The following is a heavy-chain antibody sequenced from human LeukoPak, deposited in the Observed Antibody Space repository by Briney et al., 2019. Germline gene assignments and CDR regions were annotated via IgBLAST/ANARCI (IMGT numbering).Heavy chain of an antibody. CDR2: ISYNAIT. J-gene: IGHJ5*02. D-gene: IGHD6-13*01. V-gene: IGHV4-39*01. CDR3: ARRPGHSWDVGNWFDP. Sequence: SETLSLTCSVSGDSIRTNNCFWGWIRQPPGMGLEWIGRISYNAITYYNPSLKSRATVSVDTSKNQFSLNLISVTAADTAVYYCARRPGHSWDVGNWFDPWGQGTLLTVSS. CDR1: GDSIRTNNCF.